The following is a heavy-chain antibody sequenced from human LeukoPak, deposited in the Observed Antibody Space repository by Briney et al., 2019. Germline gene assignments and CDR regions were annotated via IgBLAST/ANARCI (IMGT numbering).Heavy chain of an antibody. J-gene: IGHJ5*02. CDR3: ATDHSMANTAWWFDP. CDR1: GYSFTSYY. CDR2: INPSGSSA. Sequence: GASVKVSCKASGYSFTSYYMHWVRQAPGQGLEWMGFINPSGSSAAYAQKFQGRLTMSRDTSTSTVYMELSSLRSEDTAFYYCATDHSMANTAWWFDPWGQGTLVTVSS. V-gene: IGHV1-46*01. D-gene: IGHD5-24*01.